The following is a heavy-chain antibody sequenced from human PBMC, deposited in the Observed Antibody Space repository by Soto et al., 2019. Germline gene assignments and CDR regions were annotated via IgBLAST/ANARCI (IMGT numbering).Heavy chain of an antibody. Sequence: SETLSLTCTVSGGSISSYYWSWIRQPPGKGLEWIGYIYYSGSTNYNPSPKSRVTISVDTSKNQFSLKLSSVTAADTAVYYCARESRYCSGGSCYSTFDYWGQGTLVTVSS. V-gene: IGHV4-59*01. CDR1: GGSISSYY. CDR2: IYYSGST. D-gene: IGHD2-15*01. CDR3: ARESRYCSGGSCYSTFDY. J-gene: IGHJ4*02.